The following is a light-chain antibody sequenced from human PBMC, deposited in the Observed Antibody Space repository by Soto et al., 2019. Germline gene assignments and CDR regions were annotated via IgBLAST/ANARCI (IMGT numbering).Light chain of an antibody. Sequence: QSALTQPASVSGSPGQSITISCTGTSSDVGGYNYVSWYQQHPGKAAKLMIYDVSNRPSGVSNRFSGFKSGNTASLTISGLQAEDEADYYCSSYTSSSTLVVFGGGTKVTVL. CDR3: SSYTSSSTLVV. J-gene: IGLJ2*01. CDR2: DVS. CDR1: SSDVGGYNY. V-gene: IGLV2-14*01.